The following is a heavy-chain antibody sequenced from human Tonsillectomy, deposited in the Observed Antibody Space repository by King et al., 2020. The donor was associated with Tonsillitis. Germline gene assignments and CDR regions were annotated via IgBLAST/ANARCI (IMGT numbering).Heavy chain of an antibody. J-gene: IGHJ3*02. V-gene: IGHV3-7*01. CDR1: GFTFCTYW. CDR2: INKGGIEK. D-gene: IGHD2/OR15-2a*01. Sequence: QLVQSGGGLVQPGGSLRLSCVGSGFTFCTYWMTWVRQAPGKGLEWVANINKGGIEKSYVDSVEGRFTISRDNAKNSLYLQMNSLRGEVTAVYYCARDATPVEDPNFLYDSFDNRGKGKMGSASP. CDR3: ARDATPVEDPNFLYDSFDN.